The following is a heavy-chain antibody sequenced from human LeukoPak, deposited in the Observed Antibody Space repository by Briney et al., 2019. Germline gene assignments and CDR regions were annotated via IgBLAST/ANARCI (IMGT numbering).Heavy chain of an antibody. D-gene: IGHD2-21*02. CDR3: ARGDSAYCGGDCPSDY. J-gene: IGHJ4*02. CDR2: ISSSSSYI. CDR1: GFTFSSYS. Sequence: RGSLRLSCAASGFTFSSYSMNWVRQAPGKGLEWVSSISSSSSYIYYADSVKGRFTISRDNAKNSLYLQMNSLRAEDTAVYYCARGDSAYCGGDCPSDYWGQGTLVTVSS. V-gene: IGHV3-21*01.